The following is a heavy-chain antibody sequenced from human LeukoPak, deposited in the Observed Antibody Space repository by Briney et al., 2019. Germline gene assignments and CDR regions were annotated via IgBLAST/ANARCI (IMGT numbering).Heavy chain of an antibody. CDR1: GYTFTSYY. J-gene: IGHJ5*02. CDR2: INPSGGST. Sequence: ASVKVSCKASGYTFTSYYMHWVRQAPGQGLEWMGIINPSGGSTSYAQKFQGRVTMTRDTSTSTVYMELSSLRSEDTAVHYCARVGVRGVIMGGFDPWGQGTLVTVSS. CDR3: ARVGVRGVIMGGFDP. V-gene: IGHV1-46*01. D-gene: IGHD3-10*01.